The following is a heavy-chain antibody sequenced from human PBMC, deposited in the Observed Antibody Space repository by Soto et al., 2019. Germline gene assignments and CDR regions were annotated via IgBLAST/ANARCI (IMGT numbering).Heavy chain of an antibody. D-gene: IGHD3-22*01. Sequence: PSETLSLTCTVSGGSISSGDYYWSWIRQPPGKGLEWIGYIYYSGSTYYNPSLKSRVTISVDTSKNQFSLKLSSVTAADTAVYYCAREATYYYDSSGQQDFDFDYWGQGTLVTVYS. CDR3: AREATYYYDSSGQQDFDFDY. CDR1: GGSISSGDYY. V-gene: IGHV4-30-4*01. CDR2: IYYSGST. J-gene: IGHJ4*02.